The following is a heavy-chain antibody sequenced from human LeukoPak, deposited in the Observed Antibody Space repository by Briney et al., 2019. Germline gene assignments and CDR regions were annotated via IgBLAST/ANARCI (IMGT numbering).Heavy chain of an antibody. Sequence: GGSLRLSCAASGFTFSTYWMGWVRQAPGKGLEWVATINPDGSDKYYVDSVKGRFTISRDNAKNSLFLQMNSLRVEDTALYYCAKYSDSTGAHYFDYWGQGTLVTVSS. CDR1: GFTFSTYW. CDR3: AKYSDSTGAHYFDY. J-gene: IGHJ4*02. CDR2: INPDGSDK. D-gene: IGHD2/OR15-2a*01. V-gene: IGHV3-7*03.